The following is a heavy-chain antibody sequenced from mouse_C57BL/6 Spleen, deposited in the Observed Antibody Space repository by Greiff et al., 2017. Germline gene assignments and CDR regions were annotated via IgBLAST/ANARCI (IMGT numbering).Heavy chain of an antibody. CDR2: ISSGGDYI. Sequence: EVQGVESGEGLVKPGGSLKLSCAASGFTFSSYAMSWVRQTPEKRLEWVAYISSGGDYIYYADTVKGRFTISRDNARNTLYLQMSSLKSEDTAMYYCTRKDYDYDKYFDVWGTGTTVTVSS. D-gene: IGHD2-4*01. J-gene: IGHJ1*03. CDR1: GFTFSSYA. CDR3: TRKDYDYDKYFDV. V-gene: IGHV5-9-1*02.